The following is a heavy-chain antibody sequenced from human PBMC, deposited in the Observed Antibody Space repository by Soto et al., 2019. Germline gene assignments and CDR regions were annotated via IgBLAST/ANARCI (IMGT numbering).Heavy chain of an antibody. D-gene: IGHD4-17*01. J-gene: IGHJ6*02. CDR2: IRSKANSYAT. CDR1: GFTFSGSA. CDR3: TRRIDYGGNSEDYYYYGMDV. Sequence: PGGSLRLSCAASGFTFSGSAMHWVRQASGKGLEWVGRIRSKANSYATAYAASVKGRFTISRDDSKNTAYLQMNSLKTEDTAVYYCTRRIDYGGNSEDYYYYGMDVWGQGTTVTVSS. V-gene: IGHV3-73*01.